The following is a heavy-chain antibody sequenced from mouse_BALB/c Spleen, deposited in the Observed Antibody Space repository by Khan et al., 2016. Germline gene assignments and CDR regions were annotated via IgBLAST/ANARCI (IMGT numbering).Heavy chain of an antibody. CDR1: GFSIQDTY. Sequence: VQLQQSGAELVKPGASVKLSCTASGFSIQDTYIHWVRQRPEQGLDWIGRIDPPNDNTKYDPKFQGKATITADTSSNTAYLQLSSPTYEDTAVYYCARMYYGDYWGQGTTLTVSS. CDR3: ARMYYGDY. CDR2: IDPPNDNT. V-gene: IGHV14-3*02. D-gene: IGHD1-1*01. J-gene: IGHJ2*01.